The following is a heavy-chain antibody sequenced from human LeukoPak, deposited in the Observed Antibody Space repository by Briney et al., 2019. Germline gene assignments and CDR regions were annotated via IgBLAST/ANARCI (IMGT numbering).Heavy chain of an antibody. V-gene: IGHV1-8*01. Sequence: ASVKVSCKASGYTFTSYDINWVRQATGQGLEWMGWMNPNSGNTGYAQKFQGRVTMTRNTSISTAYMELSSLRSEDTAVYYCARLAAAGIYYYYYYMDVWGKGTTVTISS. D-gene: IGHD6-13*01. CDR1: GYTFTSYD. J-gene: IGHJ6*03. CDR2: MNPNSGNT. CDR3: ARLAAAGIYYYYYYMDV.